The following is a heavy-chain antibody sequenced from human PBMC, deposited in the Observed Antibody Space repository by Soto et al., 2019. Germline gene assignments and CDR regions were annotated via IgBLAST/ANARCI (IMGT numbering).Heavy chain of an antibody. CDR2: ISYDGSNK. Sequence: QVQLVESGGGVVQPGRSLRLSCTASGFTFSSYAMHWVRQAPGKGLEWVAVISYDGSNKYYSDSVKGRFTISRDNSKNTLFLQMNSLIAEDTAVYYCARPVSGSGSYPDYWGQGTLVTVSS. CDR1: GFTFSSYA. D-gene: IGHD3-10*01. CDR3: ARPVSGSGSYPDY. J-gene: IGHJ4*02. V-gene: IGHV3-30-3*01.